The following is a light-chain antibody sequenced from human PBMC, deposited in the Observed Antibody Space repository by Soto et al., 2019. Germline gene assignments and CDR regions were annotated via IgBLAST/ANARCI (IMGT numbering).Light chain of an antibody. CDR2: GAS. Sequence: EKVMTQSPATLSMSPGERATLSCRASQSVSSFLAWYQQKPGQAPRLLIYGASTRATGIPARFSGSGSGTEFTLTIRSLQSEDFAVHYCQQYSNWPSWTFGQGTKVEVK. J-gene: IGKJ1*01. CDR3: QQYSNWPSWT. V-gene: IGKV3-15*01. CDR1: QSVSSF.